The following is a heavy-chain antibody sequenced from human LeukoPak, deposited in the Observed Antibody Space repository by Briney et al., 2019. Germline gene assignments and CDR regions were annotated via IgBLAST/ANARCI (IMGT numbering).Heavy chain of an antibody. CDR1: GFTFSSYA. CDR2: ISYDGSNK. J-gene: IGHJ4*02. Sequence: GGSLRLSCAASGFTFSSYAMHWVRQAPGKGLEWAAVISYDGSNKFYADSAKGRFTISRDNPKNTLFLQMNSLRAEDTAVYYCARDRSQRAYSYGPDGEWGQGTLVTVSS. CDR3: ARDRSQRAYSYGPDGE. D-gene: IGHD5-18*01. V-gene: IGHV3-30*01.